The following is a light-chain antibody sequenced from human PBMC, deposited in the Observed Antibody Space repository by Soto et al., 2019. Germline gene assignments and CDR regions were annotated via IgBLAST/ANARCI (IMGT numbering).Light chain of an antibody. Sequence: QSALTQPPSASGSPGQSVTISCTGTSSDVGGYNYVSWYQQHPGKAPKLMIYEVTKRPSGVPDRFSGSKSGNTASLTVAGLQAEDEADYHCSSYAGNNNVIFGTGTKLTVL. CDR3: SSYAGNNNVI. V-gene: IGLV2-8*01. CDR2: EVT. J-gene: IGLJ1*01. CDR1: SSDVGGYNY.